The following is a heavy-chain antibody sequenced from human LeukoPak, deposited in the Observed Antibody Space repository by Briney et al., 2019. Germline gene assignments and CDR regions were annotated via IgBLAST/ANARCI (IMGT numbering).Heavy chain of an antibody. CDR3: AKDRGEKYDSSGSWYHFDY. CDR1: GFTFSSYS. J-gene: IGHJ4*02. D-gene: IGHD3-22*01. Sequence: PGGSLRLSCAASGFTFSSYSMMWVRQAPGKGLEWVSYISSSSTTIYYADSVKGRFTISRDNAKNSVYLQMNSLRAEDTAVYYCAKDRGEKYDSSGSWYHFDYWGQGTLVTIPS. CDR2: ISSSSTTI. V-gene: IGHV3-48*01.